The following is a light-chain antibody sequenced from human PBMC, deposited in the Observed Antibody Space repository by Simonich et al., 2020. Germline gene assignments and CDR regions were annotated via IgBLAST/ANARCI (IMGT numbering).Light chain of an antibody. CDR1: VLAKKY. CDR2: KDS. J-gene: IGLJ3*02. Sequence: SYELTQPSSVSVSPGQTARITCSGDVLAKKYARWFQQKPGQAPVLVIYKDSERPSGSPERFSGASSGTTVTLTSSGAQVEDEADYYCYSAADNNLVFGGGTKLTVL. V-gene: IGLV3-27*01. CDR3: YSAADNNLV.